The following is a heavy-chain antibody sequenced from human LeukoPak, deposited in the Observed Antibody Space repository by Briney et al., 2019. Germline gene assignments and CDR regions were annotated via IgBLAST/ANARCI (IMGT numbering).Heavy chain of an antibody. CDR2: IYYSGST. CDR1: GGSVSSGSYY. V-gene: IGHV4-61*01. Sequence: PSETLSLTCTVSGGSVSSGSYYWSWIRQPPGKGLEWIGYIYYSGSTNYNPSLKSRVTISVDTSKRQFSLKLSSVTAADTAVYYCARQPTRLAYFDYWGQGTLVTVSS. J-gene: IGHJ4*02. D-gene: IGHD6-19*01. CDR3: ARQPTRLAYFDY.